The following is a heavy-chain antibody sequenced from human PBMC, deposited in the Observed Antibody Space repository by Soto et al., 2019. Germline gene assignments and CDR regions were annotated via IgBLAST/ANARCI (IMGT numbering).Heavy chain of an antibody. CDR3: ARQTLIRGVIPSGMGV. CDR2: INEDGSET. D-gene: IGHD3-10*01. Sequence: EVQVVESGGGLVQPGGSLRLSCAASGFTFSSYWMTWVRQAPGKGLEWVANINEDGSETYYVDFVKGRFTISRDNAKNSLELQMNSLRAEDMGLYYCARQTLIRGVIPSGMGVWGQGTTVTVSS. CDR1: GFTFSSYW. J-gene: IGHJ6*02. V-gene: IGHV3-7*01.